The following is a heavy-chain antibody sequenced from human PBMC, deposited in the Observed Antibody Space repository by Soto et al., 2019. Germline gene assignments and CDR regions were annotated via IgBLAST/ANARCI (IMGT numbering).Heavy chain of an antibody. V-gene: IGHV4-34*01. Sequence: PSETLSLTCAVYGGSFSGHSWTWIRQSPAKGLEWIGDINHSGRVNYSPSLKSRVTISLDTSKNQFSLTLSAVTAADTAMYYCSTRAYDTNGYYRFDPWGQGTLVTVSS. CDR3: STRAYDTNGYYRFDP. CDR2: INHSGRV. CDR1: GGSFSGHS. J-gene: IGHJ5*01. D-gene: IGHD3-22*01.